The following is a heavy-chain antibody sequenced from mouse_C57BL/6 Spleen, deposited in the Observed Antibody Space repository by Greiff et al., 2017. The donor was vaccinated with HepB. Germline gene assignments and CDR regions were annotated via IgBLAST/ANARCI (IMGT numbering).Heavy chain of an antibody. CDR2: ISNLAYSI. Sequence: EVKLMESGGGLVQPGGSLKLSCAASGFTFSDYGMAWVRQAPRKGPEWVAFISNLAYSIYYADTVTGRFTISRENAKNTLYLEMSSLRSEDTAMYYCARHHWDEYAMDYWGQGTSVTVSS. CDR1: GFTFSDYG. J-gene: IGHJ4*01. D-gene: IGHD4-1*01. CDR3: ARHHWDEYAMDY. V-gene: IGHV5-15*01.